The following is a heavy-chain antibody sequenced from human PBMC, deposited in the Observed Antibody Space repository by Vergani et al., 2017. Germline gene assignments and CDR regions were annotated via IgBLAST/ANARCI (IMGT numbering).Heavy chain of an antibody. CDR1: ERSFISNE. V-gene: IGHV5-51*03. CDR3: TRNVPCGDGACLHFDH. CDR2: INPIDSKI. Sequence: EVMLVQSGAEVKKPGESLKISCKYSERSFISNEIAWVRQMSGKGLQWMGNINPIDSKISYSPSFQVKDIMSLDKSITTAYLQWRSLKASDTAIYYCTRNVPCGDGACLHFDHWGQGTQVTVSS. D-gene: IGHD2-21*01. J-gene: IGHJ4*02.